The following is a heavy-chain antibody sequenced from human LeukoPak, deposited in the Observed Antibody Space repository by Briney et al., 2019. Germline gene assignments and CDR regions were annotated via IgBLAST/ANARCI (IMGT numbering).Heavy chain of an antibody. CDR3: ARDRIGVAGTAPEY. CDR1: GYTFTSYG. Sequence: ASVKVSCKASGYTFTSYGISWVRQAPGQGLEWMGWISGYNGVTNYAQKLQGRVTMTTDTSTTTVYMELRSLRSDDTAVYYCARDRIGVAGTAPEYWGQGTLVTVSS. D-gene: IGHD6-19*01. V-gene: IGHV1-18*01. J-gene: IGHJ4*02. CDR2: ISGYNGVT.